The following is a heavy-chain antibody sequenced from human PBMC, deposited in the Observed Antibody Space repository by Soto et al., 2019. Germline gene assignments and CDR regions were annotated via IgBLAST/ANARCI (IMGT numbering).Heavy chain of an antibody. V-gene: IGHV3-30-3*01. J-gene: IGHJ4*02. CDR2: ISYDGSNK. D-gene: IGHD5-12*01. CDR3: ARVAVEMAPIHVFDY. CDR1: GFTFSSYA. Sequence: QVQLVESGGGVVQPGRSLRLSCAASGFTFSSYAMHWVRQAPGKGLEWVAVISYDGSNKYYADSVKGRFTISRDNSKNTLYLQMNSLRAEDTAVYYCARVAVEMAPIHVFDYWGQGTRVTVSS.